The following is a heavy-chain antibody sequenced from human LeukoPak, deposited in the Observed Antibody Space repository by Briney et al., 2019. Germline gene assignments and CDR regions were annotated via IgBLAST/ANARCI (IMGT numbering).Heavy chain of an antibody. D-gene: IGHD2-8*01. CDR3: ARAVPDCTNGICYTRRPYYFDY. CDR2: ISAYNGNT. Sequence: GASVKVSCKASGYTFTSYGISWVRQAPGQGLEWMGWISAYNGNTNYAQKLQGRVTMTTDTSTSTAYMELRSLRSDDTAVYYCARAVPDCTNGICYTRRPYYFDYWGQGTLVTVSS. CDR1: GYTFTSYG. V-gene: IGHV1-18*01. J-gene: IGHJ4*02.